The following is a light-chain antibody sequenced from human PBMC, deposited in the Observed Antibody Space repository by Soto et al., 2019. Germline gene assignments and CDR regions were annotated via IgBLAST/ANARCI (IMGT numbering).Light chain of an antibody. CDR2: RAS. Sequence: EIVMTQSPATLSVSPGERATLSCRASQSVSRNLAWYQQKPGQAPRLLIYRASTRATGIPARFSGSGSGTDFSLSISSLQPEDFAVYYCQQRTDWHRTFGQGTKVDIK. V-gene: IGKV3D-15*01. CDR1: QSVSRN. J-gene: IGKJ1*01. CDR3: QQRTDWHRT.